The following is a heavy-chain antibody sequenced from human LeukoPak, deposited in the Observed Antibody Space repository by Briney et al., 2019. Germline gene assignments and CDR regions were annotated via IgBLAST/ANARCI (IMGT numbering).Heavy chain of an antibody. J-gene: IGHJ6*02. CDR2: TSSDGSSK. CDR1: GFTLRSFA. V-gene: IGHV3-30-3*02. Sequence: PGRALRLPCATSGFTLRSFAMHWVRQAPGKGLEWVAVTSSDGSSKYYADSAKGRFTLSRDNSKNTLSLQINSLRGEDTAVYYCATEGRGLYYYGMDVWGQGTTVTVSS. CDR3: ATEGRGLYYYGMDV. D-gene: IGHD1-26*01.